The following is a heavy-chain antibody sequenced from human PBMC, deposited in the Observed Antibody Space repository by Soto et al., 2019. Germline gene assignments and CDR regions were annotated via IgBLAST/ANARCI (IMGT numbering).Heavy chain of an antibody. CDR3: TTQRGSGLAEEDWFDS. J-gene: IGHJ5*01. V-gene: IGHV3-7*01. CDR2: IKQDGSEK. Sequence: EVQLVESGGGLVQPGGSLSLSCAASGFTFSSYWMSWVRQAPGKGLEWVAHIKQDGSEKYYVDSVKGRFTISRDNAKNSLALQMNRLRAEVAAVLYFTTQRGSGLAEEDWFDSWGQGTLVTVSS. CDR1: GFTFSSYW. D-gene: IGHD3-10*01.